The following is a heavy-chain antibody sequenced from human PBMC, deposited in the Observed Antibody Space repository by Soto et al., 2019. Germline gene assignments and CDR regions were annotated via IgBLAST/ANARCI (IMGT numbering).Heavy chain of an antibody. CDR2: IYWDDDK. D-gene: IGHD6-19*01. J-gene: IGHJ4*02. CDR1: GFSLSTSGVG. Sequence: QITLKESGPTLVKPTQPLTLTCTFSGFSLSTSGVGVGWIRQPPGKALEWLALIYWDDDKRYSPSLKSRLTITKDTSKNQVVLTLTNMDPVDTATYYCAHIKSSGWVDYWGQGTPVTVSS. V-gene: IGHV2-5*02. CDR3: AHIKSSGWVDY.